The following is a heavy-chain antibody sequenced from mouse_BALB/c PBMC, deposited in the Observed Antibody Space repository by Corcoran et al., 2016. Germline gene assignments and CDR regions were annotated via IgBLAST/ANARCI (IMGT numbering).Heavy chain of an antibody. D-gene: IGHD1-1*01. CDR3: ARGGTTVVAPGWFAY. CDR1: GYTFTNYG. Sequence: QIQLVQSGPELKKPGETVKISCKASGYTFTNYGMNWVKHAPGKGLKWMGWINTYTGEPTYADDFKGRFAFPFETSASTAYLQINNLKNEDMATYFCARGGTTVVAPGWFAYWGQGTLVTVSA. CDR2: INTYTGEP. V-gene: IGHV9-1*02. J-gene: IGHJ3*01.